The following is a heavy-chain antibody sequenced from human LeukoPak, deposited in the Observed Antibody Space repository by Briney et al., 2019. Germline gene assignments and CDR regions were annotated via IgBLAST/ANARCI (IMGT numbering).Heavy chain of an antibody. CDR2: ISLSGRT. V-gene: IGHV4-4*02. D-gene: IGHD3-22*01. J-gene: IGHJ3*02. CDR1: GGSISSTNW. CDR3: ARARITMILQSPDAFDI. Sequence: SETLSLTCGVSGGSISSTNWWSWVRQPPGQGLEWIGEISLSGRTNYNPSLKSRVTMSVDTSKNQFSLKLSSVTAADTAVYYCARARITMILQSPDAFDIWGQGTMVTVSS.